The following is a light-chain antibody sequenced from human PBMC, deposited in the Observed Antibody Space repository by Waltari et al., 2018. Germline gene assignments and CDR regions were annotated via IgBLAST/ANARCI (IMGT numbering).Light chain of an antibody. V-gene: IGLV2-23*01. Sequence: QSALTQPASVSGSPGQSITLSCTGTSNDIGNYDLVSWYQQRPGEAPKVLIYGATKRPSGVSNRFSGSKSGKTASLTISGLQTEDEADYYCFSFVAANSFVFGPGTKVTVL. CDR1: SNDIGNYDL. J-gene: IGLJ1*01. CDR2: GAT. CDR3: FSFVAANSFV.